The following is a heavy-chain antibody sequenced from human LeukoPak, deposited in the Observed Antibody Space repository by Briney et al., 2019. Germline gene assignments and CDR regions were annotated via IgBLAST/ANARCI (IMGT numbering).Heavy chain of an antibody. CDR3: ASFDIAAAGIAD. D-gene: IGHD6-13*01. CDR2: IYYSGST. Sequence: SETLSLTCTVSGGSTSSYYWSGIRQPPGRGREWIGYIYYSGSTNYNPSLKSRVRISVDTSKNQFSLKLSSVTAADTAVYYCASFDIAAAGIADWGQGTLVTVSS. V-gene: IGHV4-59*01. J-gene: IGHJ4*02. CDR1: GGSTSSYY.